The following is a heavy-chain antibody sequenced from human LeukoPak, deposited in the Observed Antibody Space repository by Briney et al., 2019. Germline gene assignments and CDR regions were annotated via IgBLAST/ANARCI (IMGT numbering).Heavy chain of an antibody. CDR1: GGSISSSSYY. CDR3: ARDAIAVADPYYFDY. Sequence: SETLSLTCTVSGGSISSSSYYWGWIRQPPGKGLEWIGSIYYSGSTYYNPSLKSRVTISVDTSKNQFSLKLSSVTAADTAVYYCARDAIAVADPYYFDYWGQGTLVTVSS. D-gene: IGHD6-19*01. CDR2: IYYSGST. V-gene: IGHV4-39*07. J-gene: IGHJ4*02.